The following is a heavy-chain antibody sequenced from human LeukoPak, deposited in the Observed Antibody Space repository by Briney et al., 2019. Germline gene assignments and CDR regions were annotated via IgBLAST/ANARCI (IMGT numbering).Heavy chain of an antibody. Sequence: GESLKISCKGSGYSFTTYWVGWVRQMPGKGLEWVAMIYPGDSDTRYSPSFQGQVTISADRSINTAYLQWSSLKASDTAIYYCAKRYSSSWYFDYWGQGTLVSVSS. D-gene: IGHD6-13*01. J-gene: IGHJ4*02. CDR2: IYPGDSDT. V-gene: IGHV5-51*01. CDR1: GYSFTTYW. CDR3: AKRYSSSWYFDY.